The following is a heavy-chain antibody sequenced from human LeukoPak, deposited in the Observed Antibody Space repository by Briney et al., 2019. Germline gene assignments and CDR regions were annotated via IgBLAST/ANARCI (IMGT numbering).Heavy chain of an antibody. V-gene: IGHV3-33*06. Sequence: VGSLRLSCAASGFTFSSYGMHWVRQAPGKGLEWVAVIWYDGSNKYYADSVKGRFTISRDNSKNTLYLQMNSLRAEDTAVYYCAKDLDPITMVRGFIPYFDYSGQGTLVTVSS. CDR1: GFTFSSYG. J-gene: IGHJ4*02. CDR3: AKDLDPITMVRGFIPYFDY. D-gene: IGHD3-10*01. CDR2: IWYDGSNK.